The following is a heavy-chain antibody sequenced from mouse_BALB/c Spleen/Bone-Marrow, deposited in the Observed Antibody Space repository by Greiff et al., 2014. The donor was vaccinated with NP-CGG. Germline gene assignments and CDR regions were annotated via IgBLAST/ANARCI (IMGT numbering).Heavy chain of an antibody. J-gene: IGHJ2*01. CDR2: INPSTGYT. V-gene: IGHV1-7*01. D-gene: IGHD1-1*01. CDR3: EGFYCYGRDY. Sequence: VKLQQSGAELAKPGASVKMSCKASGYTFTNYWMHWVKQRPGQGLEWIGYINPSTGYTEYNQKFKDKATLTADKSSSTAYMQLSRLTSEDSAVYYCEGFYCYGRDYWGQGTTLTVSS. CDR1: GYTFTNYW.